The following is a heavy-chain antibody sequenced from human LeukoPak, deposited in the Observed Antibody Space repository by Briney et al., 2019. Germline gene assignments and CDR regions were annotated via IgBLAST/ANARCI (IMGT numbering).Heavy chain of an antibody. CDR1: GGSISSYY. CDR3: ARAVYFDWMTGGYYFDY. V-gene: IGHV4-59*01. CDR2: IYYSGST. J-gene: IGHJ4*02. D-gene: IGHD3-9*01. Sequence: PSETLSLTCSVSGGSISSYYWSWIRQPPGKGLEWIGYIYYSGSTNYNPSLKSRATISVDTSKNQFSLNLNSVTAADTAVYYCARAVYFDWMTGGYYFDYWGQGTLVTVSS.